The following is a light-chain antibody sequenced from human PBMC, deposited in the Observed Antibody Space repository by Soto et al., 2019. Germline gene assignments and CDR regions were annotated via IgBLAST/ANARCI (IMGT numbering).Light chain of an antibody. CDR3: QQYGSSGT. Sequence: TQSPSTLSASAGDRVTISCRASQSIASWLAWYQQKPGQAPRLLIYGASNRATGIPDRFSGSGSGTDFTLTISRLEPEDFAVYYCQQYGSSGTFGQGTKVDIK. CDR2: GAS. J-gene: IGKJ1*01. CDR1: QSIASW. V-gene: IGKV3-20*01.